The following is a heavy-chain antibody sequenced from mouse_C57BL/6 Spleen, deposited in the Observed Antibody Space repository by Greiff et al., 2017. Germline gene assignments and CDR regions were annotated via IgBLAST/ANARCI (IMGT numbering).Heavy chain of an antibody. CDR3: ARPNYYGSSYGDYYAMDY. V-gene: IGHV1-77*01. Sequence: QVQLQQSGAELVKPGASVKISCKASGYTFTDYYINWVKQRPGQGLEWIGKIGPGSGSTYYNEKFQGKATLTADKSSSTAYMQLSSLTSEDSAVYFCARPNYYGSSYGDYYAMDYWGQGTSVTVSS. CDR1: GYTFTDYY. CDR2: IGPGSGST. D-gene: IGHD1-1*01. J-gene: IGHJ4*01.